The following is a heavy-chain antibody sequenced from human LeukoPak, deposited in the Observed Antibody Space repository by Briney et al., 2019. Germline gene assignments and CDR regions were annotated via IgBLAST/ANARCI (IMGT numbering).Heavy chain of an antibody. D-gene: IGHD3-3*01. J-gene: IGHJ4*02. CDR2: IKQDGSEK. V-gene: IGHV3-7*01. CDR3: ARVKVETIFGVVRGYYFDY. Sequence: PGGSLRLSCAASGFTFSSYWMSWVRQAPGKGLEWVANIKQDGSEKYYVDSVKGRFTISRDNAKNSLYLQMNSLRAEDTAVYYCARVKVETIFGVVRGYYFDYWGQGTLVTVSS. CDR1: GFTFSSYW.